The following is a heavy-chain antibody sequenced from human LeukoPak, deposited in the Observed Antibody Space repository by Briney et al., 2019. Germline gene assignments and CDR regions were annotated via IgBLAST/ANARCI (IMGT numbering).Heavy chain of an antibody. CDR1: GYTFTSDY. Sequence: GASVKVSCKASGYTFTSDYMHWVRQAPGQGLEWMALINPSGGSTSYAQKFQGRVTMTRDTSTSTVYMELSSLRSEDTAVYYCARTTYYYDSSGYDYYFDYWGQGTLVTVSS. J-gene: IGHJ4*02. CDR3: ARTTYYYDSSGYDYYFDY. CDR2: INPSGGST. D-gene: IGHD3-22*01. V-gene: IGHV1-46*01.